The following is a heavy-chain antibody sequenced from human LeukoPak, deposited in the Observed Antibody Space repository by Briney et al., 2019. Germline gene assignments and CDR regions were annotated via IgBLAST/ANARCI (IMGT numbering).Heavy chain of an antibody. V-gene: IGHV1-18*01. D-gene: IGHD1-1*01. J-gene: IGHJ4*02. CDR1: GYIFDTYA. CDR3: ARGGRMGATGTTLTLFDF. CDR2: ISAYNGNT. Sequence: ASVKVSCKASGYIFDTYAISWVRQAPGQGLEWMGWISAYNGNTNYAQRLQGRVTTTTDTSTSTAYMELRSLRSDDTAVYYCARGGRMGATGTTLTLFDFWGQGTLVTVSS.